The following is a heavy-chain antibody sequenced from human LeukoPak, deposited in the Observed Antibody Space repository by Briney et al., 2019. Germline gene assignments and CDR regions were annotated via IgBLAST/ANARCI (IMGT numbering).Heavy chain of an antibody. V-gene: IGHV4-59*08. CDR2: IYYSGST. J-gene: IGHJ4*02. D-gene: IGHD3-9*01. CDR3: ARQSRRHYDILTGYYIGEYYFDY. Sequence: SETLSLTCTVSGGSISSYYWSWIRQPPGKGLEWIGYIYYSGSTNYNSSLKSRVTISVDTSKNQFSLKLSSVTAADTAVYYCARQSRRHYDILTGYYIGEYYFDYWGQGTLVTVSS. CDR1: GGSISSYY.